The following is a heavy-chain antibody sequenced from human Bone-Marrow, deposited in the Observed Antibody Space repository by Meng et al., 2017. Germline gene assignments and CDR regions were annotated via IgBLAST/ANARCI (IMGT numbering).Heavy chain of an antibody. D-gene: IGHD3-16*01. CDR3: AKAGLQAQGGYYCGMDV. J-gene: IGHJ6*02. CDR2: IKQDGSEK. V-gene: IGHV3-7*01. CDR1: GFTFSSYW. Sequence: GESLKISCAASGFTFSSYWMSWVRQAPGKGLEWVANIKQDGSEKYYVDSVKGRFTISRDNAKNSLYLQMNSLRAEDTAVYYCAKAGLQAQGGYYCGMDVWGQGPTVT.